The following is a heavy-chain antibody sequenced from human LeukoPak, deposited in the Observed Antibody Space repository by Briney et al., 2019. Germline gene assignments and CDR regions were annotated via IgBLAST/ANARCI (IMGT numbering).Heavy chain of an antibody. CDR1: GGSLTGYY. J-gene: IGHJ4*02. CDR3: ARAATGDL. D-gene: IGHD7-27*01. V-gene: IGHV4-34*01. CDR2: INHSGGT. Sequence: SETPSLTCVYGGSLTGYYWNWIRQPPGKGLEWIGQINHSGGTNYNPSLKSRVTISIDTSKNQFSLQLSSVTAADTAMYYCARAATGDLWGQGTLVTVSS.